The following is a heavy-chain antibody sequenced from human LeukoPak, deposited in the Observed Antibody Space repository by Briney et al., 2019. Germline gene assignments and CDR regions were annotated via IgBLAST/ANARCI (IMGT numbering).Heavy chain of an antibody. CDR3: AKSGVGGSYLYYYYYYMDV. J-gene: IGHJ6*03. CDR1: GFTFSSYA. V-gene: IGHV3-23*01. Sequence: GGSLRLSCAASGFTFSSYAMSWVRQAPGKGLEWVSAISGSGGSTYYADSVKGRFTISRDNSKNTLYLQMSSLRAEGTAVYYCAKSGVGGSYLYYYYYYMDVWAKGPRSPSP. CDR2: ISGSGGST. D-gene: IGHD1-26*01.